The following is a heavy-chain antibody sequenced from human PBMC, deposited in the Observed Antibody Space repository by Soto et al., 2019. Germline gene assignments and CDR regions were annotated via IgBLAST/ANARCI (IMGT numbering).Heavy chain of an antibody. CDR3: ARDGGTSYFDC. CDR1: GFTFSNYN. Sequence: EVQLVESGGGLVQPGGSLRLSCAASGFTFSNYNMNWVRQAPGRGLEWGSYISSSGRTIYYADSVKGRFTIFRDNAKNSLYVQMNSLRDEDTAVYYCARDGGTSYFDCWGQGTLVTVSP. V-gene: IGHV3-48*02. J-gene: IGHJ4*02. CDR2: ISSSGRTI.